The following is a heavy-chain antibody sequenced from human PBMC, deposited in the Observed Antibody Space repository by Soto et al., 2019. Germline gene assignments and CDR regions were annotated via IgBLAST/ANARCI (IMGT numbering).Heavy chain of an antibody. CDR1: CGSLSNYY. CDR3: ARGGAFDI. Sequence: PSETLSLTCTVSCGSLSNYYWSWIRQPPGKGLEWIGYIYYTGSTSYNPSLKSRVTISVDTSKNQFSLKLSSMTAADTAVHYCARGGAFDIWGQGTMVTVSS. J-gene: IGHJ3*02. CDR2: IYYTGST. V-gene: IGHV4-59*01.